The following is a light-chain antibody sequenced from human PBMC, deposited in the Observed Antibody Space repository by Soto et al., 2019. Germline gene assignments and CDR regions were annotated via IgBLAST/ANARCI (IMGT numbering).Light chain of an antibody. Sequence: QSVLPQPPSASGTPGPRVTISCSGSSSNIGSNTVNWYQQLPGTAPKLLIYNNNQRPSGVTDRFSGSKSGTSASLAISGLHAEDEADYYCAAWDDSLNGLVFGTGTKLTVL. J-gene: IGLJ1*01. V-gene: IGLV1-44*01. CDR3: AAWDDSLNGLV. CDR2: NNN. CDR1: SSNIGSNT.